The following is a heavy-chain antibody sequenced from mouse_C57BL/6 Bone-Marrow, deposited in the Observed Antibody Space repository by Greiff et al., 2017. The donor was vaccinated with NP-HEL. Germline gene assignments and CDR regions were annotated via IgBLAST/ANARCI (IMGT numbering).Heavy chain of an antibody. CDR3: ATQHYYGGAWFAY. Sequence: VQLQQSGTELVKPGASVKLSCKASGYTFTSYWMHWVKQRPGQGLEWIGNINPSNGGTNYNEKFKSKATLTVDKSSSTAYMQLSSLTSEDSAVYYCATQHYYGGAWFAYWGQGTLVTVSA. CDR2: INPSNGGT. CDR1: GYTFTSYW. J-gene: IGHJ3*01. V-gene: IGHV1-53*01. D-gene: IGHD1-1*01.